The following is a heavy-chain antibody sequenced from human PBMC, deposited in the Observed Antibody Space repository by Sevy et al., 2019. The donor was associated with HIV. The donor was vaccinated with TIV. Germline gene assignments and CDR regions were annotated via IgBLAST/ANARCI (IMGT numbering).Heavy chain of an antibody. Sequence: ASVKVSCKASDYTFSTQGFNWVRQAPGQGLEWMGWISAYNGNTKYAQKFQGRVTMTTDTSTSTAYMELRSLTSDGTAVYYCARDWAPGYYYDAIGVKRDYYFDYWGQGPLVTVSS. CDR1: DYTFSTQG. CDR3: ARDWAPGYYYDAIGVKRDYYFDY. J-gene: IGHJ4*02. D-gene: IGHD3-22*01. CDR2: ISAYNGNT. V-gene: IGHV1-18*01.